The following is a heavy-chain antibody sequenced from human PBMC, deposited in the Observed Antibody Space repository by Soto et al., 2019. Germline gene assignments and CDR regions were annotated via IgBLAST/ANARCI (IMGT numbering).Heavy chain of an antibody. J-gene: IGHJ5*02. CDR2: IGTQHDT. CDR1: GLTFSAFD. CDR3: ARQASYWHGGGGWFDP. V-gene: IGHV3-13*01. D-gene: IGHD2-8*02. Sequence: PGGSLRLSCAASGLTFSAFDMHWVRQTTGKGLEWVAAIGTQHDTYYPDSVKGRFTISRENAKNSLYLQMNSLRAGDTAVYFWARQASYWHGGGGWFDPWGQGTLVTVSS.